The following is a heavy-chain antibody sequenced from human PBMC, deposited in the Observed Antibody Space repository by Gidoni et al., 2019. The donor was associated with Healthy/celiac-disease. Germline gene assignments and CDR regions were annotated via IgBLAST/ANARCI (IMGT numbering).Heavy chain of an antibody. D-gene: IGHD3-22*01. CDR2: ISSSSSTI. J-gene: IGHJ3*02. CDR3: ARDPYYYDSRGGEALPFDI. V-gene: IGHV3-48*01. Sequence: EVQLVESGGGLVQPGGSLRLSCAASGFTFSSYSMNWVRQAPGKGLEWVSYISSSSSTIYYADSVKGRFTISRDNAKNSLYLQMNSLRAEDTAVYYCARDPYYYDSRGGEALPFDIWGQGTMVTVSS. CDR1: GFTFSSYS.